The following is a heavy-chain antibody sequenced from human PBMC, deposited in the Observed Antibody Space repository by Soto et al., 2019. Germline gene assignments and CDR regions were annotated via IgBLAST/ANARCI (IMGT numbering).Heavy chain of an antibody. CDR3: ARGNQYSSSWPFDY. CDR2: IYHSGST. D-gene: IGHD6-13*01. J-gene: IGHJ4*02. CDR1: GGSISSSNW. Sequence: SETLSLTCAVSGGSISSSNWWSWVRQPPGKGLEWIGEIYHSGSTNYNPSLKSRVTISVDKSKNQFSLKLSSVTAADTAVYYCARGNQYSSSWPFDYWGQGTLVTVSS. V-gene: IGHV4-4*02.